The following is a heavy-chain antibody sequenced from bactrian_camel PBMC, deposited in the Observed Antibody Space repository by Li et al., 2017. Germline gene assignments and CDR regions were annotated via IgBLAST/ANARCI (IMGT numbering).Heavy chain of an antibody. CDR2: ISAAGGTK. J-gene: IGHJ4*01. CDR3: VRRPLVASHPPTF. V-gene: IGHV3-3*01. Sequence: HVQLVESGGGSVQAGGSLRLSCAAFGHSDSSYFMAWFRQAPGKEREGVAGISAAGGTKVYASSVKGRFTISRDDPRNTLYLQMDDLKPEDTAVYYCVRRPLVASHPPTFWGQGPRSPSP. D-gene: IGHD4*01. CDR1: GHSDSSYF.